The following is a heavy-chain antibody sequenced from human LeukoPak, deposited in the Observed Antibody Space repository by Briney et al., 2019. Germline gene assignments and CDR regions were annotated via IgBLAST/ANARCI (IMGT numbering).Heavy chain of an antibody. J-gene: IGHJ6*02. Sequence: QPGGSLRLSCAAPGFTFSSYWMHWVRQAPGKGLVWVSRINSDGSSTSYADSVKGRFTISRDNSKNTLYLQMNSLRAEDTAVYYCARDSPLNPVADDYYYGMDVWGQGTTVTVSS. V-gene: IGHV3-74*01. D-gene: IGHD6-19*01. CDR2: INSDGSST. CDR1: GFTFSSYW. CDR3: ARDSPLNPVADDYYYGMDV.